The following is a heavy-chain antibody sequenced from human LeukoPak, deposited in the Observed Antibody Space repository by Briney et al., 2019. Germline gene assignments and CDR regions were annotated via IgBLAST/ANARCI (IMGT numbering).Heavy chain of an antibody. Sequence: GGSLRLSCAASGFTFSDYYMSWIRQAPGKGLEGVSYISSSGSTIYYADSVKGRFTISRDNAKNSLYLQMNSLRAEDTAVYYCARDLGLNCSGGSCYPYYYYYYGMDVWGQGTTVTVSS. J-gene: IGHJ6*02. CDR1: GFTFSDYY. V-gene: IGHV3-11*01. D-gene: IGHD2-15*01. CDR3: ARDLGLNCSGGSCYPYYYYYYGMDV. CDR2: ISSSGSTI.